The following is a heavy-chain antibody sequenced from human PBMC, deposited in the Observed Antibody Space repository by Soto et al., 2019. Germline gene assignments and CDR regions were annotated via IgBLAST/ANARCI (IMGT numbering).Heavy chain of an antibody. D-gene: IGHD6-13*01. CDR2: IIPIFGTA. CDR1: GGTFSSYA. CDR3: ARAKVHSWYHYYYYGMDV. J-gene: IGHJ6*02. Sequence: QVQLVQSGAEVKKPGSSVKVSCKASGGTFSSYAISWVRQAPGQGLEWMGGIIPIFGTANYAQKFQGRVTITADEATRTPYMELSSLRCEETAVYYCARAKVHSWYHYYYYGMDVWGQGTTVTVSS. V-gene: IGHV1-69*19.